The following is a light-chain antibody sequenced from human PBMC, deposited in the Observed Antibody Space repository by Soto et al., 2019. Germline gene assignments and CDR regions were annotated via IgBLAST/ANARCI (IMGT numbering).Light chain of an antibody. CDR2: GAS. V-gene: IGKV3-15*01. CDR1: QSVSSN. J-gene: IGKJ4*01. CDR3: QQYNSWLT. Sequence: IVMTQSPATLSVSPGERATLSCRASQSVSSNLAWYQQKPGQAPRLLIYGASTRATGIPARFSGSGSGTDFNLTITGLQSEDFAVYYCQQYNSWLTFGGGTKVEIK.